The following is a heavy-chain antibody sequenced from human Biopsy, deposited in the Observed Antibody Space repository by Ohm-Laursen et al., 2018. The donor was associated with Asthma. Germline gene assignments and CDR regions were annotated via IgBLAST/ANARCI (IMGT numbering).Heavy chain of an antibody. CDR1: GYSFIGCH. CDR3: ARGQKSAGDRWFDP. J-gene: IGHJ5*02. CDR2: INPNSGGT. D-gene: IGHD6-13*01. Sequence: SVKVPCKASGYSFIGCHIHWMRQAPGQGLEWMGRINPNSGGTNYAQKFQGRVTMTRDTSISTAYMEVSRLRSDDTAVYYCARGQKSAGDRWFDPWGQGTLVTVSS. V-gene: IGHV1-2*06.